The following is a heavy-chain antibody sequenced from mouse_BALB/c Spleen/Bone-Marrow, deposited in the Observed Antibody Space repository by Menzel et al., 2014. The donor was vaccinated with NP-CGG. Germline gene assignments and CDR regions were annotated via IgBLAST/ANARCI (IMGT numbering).Heavy chain of an antibody. CDR2: IAPGSGST. V-gene: IGHV1S41*01. CDR1: GYTFXSYW. Sequence: DLVKPGASVKLSCKASGYTFXSYWINWIKQRPGQGLEWIGRIAPGSGSTYYNEMFKGKATLTVGTSSSTAYIQLSSLSSEDSAVYFCARSRDGYFDVWGAGTTVTVSS. CDR3: ARSRDGYFDV. J-gene: IGHJ1*01.